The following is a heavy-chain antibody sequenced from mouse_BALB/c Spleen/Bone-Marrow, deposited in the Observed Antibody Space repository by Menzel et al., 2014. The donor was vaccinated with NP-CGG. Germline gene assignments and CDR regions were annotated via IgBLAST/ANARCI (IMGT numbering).Heavy chain of an antibody. CDR1: GFTFSDYY. Sequence: EVKVVESGGGLVKPGGSLKLSCAASGFTFSDYYMYWVRQTPEKRLEWIATISDGGSYTYYPDSVKGRFTISRDNAKNNLYLQMSSLKFEDTAMYYCARDGNYYAMDYWGQGTSVTVSS. CDR2: ISDGGSYT. CDR3: ARDGNYYAMDY. J-gene: IGHJ4*01. D-gene: IGHD2-1*01. V-gene: IGHV5-4*02.